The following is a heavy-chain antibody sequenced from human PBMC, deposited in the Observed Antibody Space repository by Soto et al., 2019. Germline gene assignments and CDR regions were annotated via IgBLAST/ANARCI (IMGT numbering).Heavy chain of an antibody. D-gene: IGHD6-19*01. CDR1: GFPFSTYG. J-gene: IGHJ4*02. Sequence: SLRLSCVASGFPFSTYGMHWVRQAPGKGLEWLAIIWYDGTNKFYADSVKGRFTVSRDNYKNTLYLQMNGLRAEDTAVYYCATDGPRIAVAGTYPDHWGQGTLVTVYS. V-gene: IGHV3-33*01. CDR3: ATDGPRIAVAGTYPDH. CDR2: IWYDGTNK.